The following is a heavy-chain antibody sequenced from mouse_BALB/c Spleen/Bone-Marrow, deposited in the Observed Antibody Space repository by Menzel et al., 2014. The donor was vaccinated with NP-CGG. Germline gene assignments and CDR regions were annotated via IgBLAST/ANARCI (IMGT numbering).Heavy chain of an antibody. CDR1: GFTFSSYG. V-gene: IGHV5-6-3*01. Sequence: EVQRVESGGGLVQPGGSLKPSCAASGFTFSSYGMSWVRQTPDKRLELVATINSNGGSTYYPDSVKGRFTISRDNAKNTLYLQMSSLKSEDTAMYYCARERYYGNGRIFEYWGQGTTLTVSS. J-gene: IGHJ2*01. CDR2: INSNGGST. CDR3: ARERYYGNGRIFEY. D-gene: IGHD1-1*01.